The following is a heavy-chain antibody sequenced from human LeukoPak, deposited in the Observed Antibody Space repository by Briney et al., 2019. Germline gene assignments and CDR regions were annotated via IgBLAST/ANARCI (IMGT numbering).Heavy chain of an antibody. J-gene: IGHJ4*02. CDR2: ISGSGGST. V-gene: IGHV3-23*01. CDR3: AKEYSSGWYREGFDY. Sequence: GRSLRPSSAASGFTFSTYSMSWVRQAPGKGLEWVSAISGSGGSTYYADSVKGRFTISRDNSKNTLYLQMNSLRAEDTAVYYCAKEYSSGWYREGFDYWGQGTLVTVSS. D-gene: IGHD6-19*01. CDR1: GFTFSTYS.